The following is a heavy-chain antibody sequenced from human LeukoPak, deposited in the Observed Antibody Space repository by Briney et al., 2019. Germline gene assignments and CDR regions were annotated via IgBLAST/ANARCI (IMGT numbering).Heavy chain of an antibody. V-gene: IGHV4-39*01. J-gene: IGHJ4*02. D-gene: IGHD6-13*01. CDR2: IYYSGST. Sequence: SETLSLTCTVSGASFSSSTYYWGWIRQPPGKGLEWIGSIYYSGSTYYSPSLKSRVTMSVDTSKNQFSLKLSSVTAADTAVYYCARHAGGISATGTRPFDYWGQGTLVTVSS. CDR1: GASFSSSTYY. CDR3: ARHAGGISATGTRPFDY.